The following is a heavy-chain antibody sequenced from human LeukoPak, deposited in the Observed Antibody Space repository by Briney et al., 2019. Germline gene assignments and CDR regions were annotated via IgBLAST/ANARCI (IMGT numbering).Heavy chain of an antibody. V-gene: IGHV3-48*01. Sequence: QTGGSLRLSCAASGFTFSRYNMNWVRQAPGKGLGWVSYISSSGSTINYADSVKGRFTISRDNAKNSLYLQMNSLTAEDTAVYYCARDLGNGDYFDYWGQGTLVTVSS. CDR3: ARDLGNGDYFDY. CDR2: ISSSGSTI. J-gene: IGHJ4*02. CDR1: GFTFSRYN. D-gene: IGHD2-8*01.